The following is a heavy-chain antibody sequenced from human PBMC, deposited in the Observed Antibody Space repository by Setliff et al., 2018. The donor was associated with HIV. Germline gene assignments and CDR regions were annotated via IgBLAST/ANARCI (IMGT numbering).Heavy chain of an antibody. V-gene: IGHV4-34*01. CDR1: GESFSGYY. J-gene: IGHJ5*02. CDR2: INHSGST. D-gene: IGHD6-6*01. Sequence: PSETLSLTCAVYGESFSGYYWNWIRQPPGKGLEWIGEINHSGSTNYNPSLKSRVTISVDTSKNQFSLKLSSVTAADTAVYYCARGRIAARRWFDPWGQGTLVTVSS. CDR3: ARGRIAARRWFDP.